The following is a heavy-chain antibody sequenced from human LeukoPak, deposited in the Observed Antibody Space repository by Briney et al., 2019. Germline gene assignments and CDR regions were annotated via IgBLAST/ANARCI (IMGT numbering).Heavy chain of an antibody. CDR2: ITSSGSYI. CDR3: ARDPYSGSYGGYYYYYMDV. J-gene: IGHJ6*03. D-gene: IGHD1-26*01. V-gene: IGHV3-21*01. CDR1: GFSFSNYN. Sequence: KPRGSLRLSCAASGFSFSNYNMNWARQAPGKGLEWVSSITSSGSYIYYADSVKGRFTISRDNAENSLYLQMNSLRAEDTAVYYCARDPYSGSYGGYYYYYMDVWGKGTTVTVSS.